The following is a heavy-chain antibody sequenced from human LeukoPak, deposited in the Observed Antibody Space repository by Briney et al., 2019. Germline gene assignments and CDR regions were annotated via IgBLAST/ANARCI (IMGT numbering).Heavy chain of an antibody. D-gene: IGHD4-23*01. Sequence: SQTLTLTCTVSGGSISSGGYYWSWIRQHPGEGLEWIGYIYYSGSTYYNPSLKSRVTISVDTSKNQFSLKLSSVTAADTAVYYCAREGGNSKGHYYMDVWGKGTTVTVSS. CDR1: GGSISSGGYY. CDR2: IYYSGST. V-gene: IGHV4-31*03. CDR3: AREGGNSKGHYYMDV. J-gene: IGHJ6*03.